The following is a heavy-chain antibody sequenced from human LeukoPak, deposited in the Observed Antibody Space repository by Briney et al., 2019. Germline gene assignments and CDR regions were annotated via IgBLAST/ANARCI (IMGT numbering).Heavy chain of an antibody. J-gene: IGHJ5*01. CDR1: EFTFSSYA. V-gene: IGHV3-7*01. Sequence: GGSLRLSCAASEFTFSSYAMHWVRQAPGKGLEWVANIKQDGSEKYYVDSVKGRFIISRDNAKNSLYLQMNSLRAEDTAVYYCARGRGLTIFGVVSWFDSWGQGTQVTVSS. D-gene: IGHD3-3*01. CDR2: IKQDGSEK. CDR3: ARGRGLTIFGVVSWFDS.